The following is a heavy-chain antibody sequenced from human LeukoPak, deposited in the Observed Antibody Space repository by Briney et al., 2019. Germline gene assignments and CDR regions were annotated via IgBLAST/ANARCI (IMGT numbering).Heavy chain of an antibody. D-gene: IGHD2-15*01. CDR1: GFTFDDYA. J-gene: IGHJ5*02. CDR2: ISWNSGSI. Sequence: TGGSLRLSCAASGFTFDDYAMPWVRQAPGKGLEWVSGISWNSGSIGYADSVKGRFTISRDNAKNSLYLQMNSLRAEDTALYYCAKDRFRVVAATANWFDPWGQGTLVTVSS. V-gene: IGHV3-9*01. CDR3: AKDRFRVVAATANWFDP.